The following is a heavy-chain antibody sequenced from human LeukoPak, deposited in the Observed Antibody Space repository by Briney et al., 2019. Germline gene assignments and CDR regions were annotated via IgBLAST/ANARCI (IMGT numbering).Heavy chain of an antibody. Sequence: SVKVSCKASGGTFSSYAISWVRQAPGQGLEWMGGIIPIFGTANYAQKFQGRVTITADESTSTAYMELSSLRSEDTAMYYCAREVADYYDSSGYYDYWGQGTLVTVSS. CDR2: IIPIFGTA. J-gene: IGHJ4*02. CDR3: AREVADYYDSSGYYDY. V-gene: IGHV1-69*13. CDR1: GGTFSSYA. D-gene: IGHD3-22*01.